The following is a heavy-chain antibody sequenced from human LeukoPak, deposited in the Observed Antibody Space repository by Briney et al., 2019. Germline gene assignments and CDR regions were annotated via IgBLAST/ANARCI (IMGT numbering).Heavy chain of an antibody. CDR3: TTDTVQYYDFWSGYYGFDAFDI. J-gene: IGHJ3*02. D-gene: IGHD3-3*01. CDR1: GFTFSSYA. V-gene: IGHV3-15*01. CDR2: IKSKTDGGTT. Sequence: GRSLRLSCVASGFTFSSYAMHWVRQAPGKGQEWVGRIKSKTDGGTTDYSAPVKGTFTISRDDSKNTLYLQMNSLKTEDTAVCYCTTDTVQYYDFWSGYYGFDAFDIWGQGTMVTVSS.